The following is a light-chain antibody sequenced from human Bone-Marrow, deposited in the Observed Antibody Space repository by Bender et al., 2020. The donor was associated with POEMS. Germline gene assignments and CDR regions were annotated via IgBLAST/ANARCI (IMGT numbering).Light chain of an antibody. CDR3: SSYVGSSTPVV. CDR2: EGS. V-gene: IGLV2-23*01. Sequence: QSALTQPASVSGSPGQSITISCIGTSNDIGAYNYVSWYQHHPGKTPKLIIYEGSKQPSGVSNRFSGSKSGNTASLTISGLQAEDEADYYCSSYVGSSTPVVFGGGTKLTVL. J-gene: IGLJ2*01. CDR1: SNDIGAYNY.